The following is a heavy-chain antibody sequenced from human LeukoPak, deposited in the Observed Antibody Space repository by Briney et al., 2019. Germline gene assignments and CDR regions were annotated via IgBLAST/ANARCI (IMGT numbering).Heavy chain of an antibody. CDR1: GFPLISYA. CDR3: AKGRYSNYGCFDP. J-gene: IGHJ5*02. CDR2: ISGSGSST. D-gene: IGHD4-11*01. V-gene: IGHV3-23*01. Sequence: PGGSLSLSCAASGFPLISYALNWVRQAPGKGLEWVSVISGSGSSTDYADSVKGRFTISRDNSENTLFLHMNSLRAEDTAVYYCAKGRYSNYGCFDPWGQGTLVTVSS.